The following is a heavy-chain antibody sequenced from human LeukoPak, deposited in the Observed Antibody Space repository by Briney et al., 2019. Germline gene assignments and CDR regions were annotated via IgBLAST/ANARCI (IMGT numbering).Heavy chain of an antibody. CDR3: AAHSWNHGESY. D-gene: IGHD1-14*01. J-gene: IGHJ4*02. CDR2: IFQGQDT. V-gene: IGHV4-39*01. Sequence: SETLSLTCAVSSGSITNNTYFWGWIRQPPGKGLEWIGTIFQGQDTYYSPSLRGRVTISKDPSKNQFSLDLTSVTAADTAVYYCAAHSWNHGESYWGQGTRVAVSS. CDR1: SGSITNNTYF.